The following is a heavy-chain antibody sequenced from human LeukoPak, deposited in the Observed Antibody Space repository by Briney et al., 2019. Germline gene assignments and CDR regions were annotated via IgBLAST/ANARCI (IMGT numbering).Heavy chain of an antibody. CDR3: AKARLIPGWPYTDY. CDR1: GFTFVNYA. D-gene: IGHD3-16*01. J-gene: IGHJ4*02. Sequence: GGSLRLSCAASGFTFVNYAMSWVRQAPGKGLEWVSAVVGGGSTTFYADSVKGRFTISRDNSRNTVYLRINSLRAEDTAVYYCAKARLIPGWPYTDYGAQETLVTVS. CDR2: VVGGGSTT. V-gene: IGHV3-23*01.